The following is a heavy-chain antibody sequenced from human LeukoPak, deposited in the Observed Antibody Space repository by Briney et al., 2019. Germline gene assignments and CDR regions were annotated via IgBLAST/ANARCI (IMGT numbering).Heavy chain of an antibody. Sequence: KSSETLSLTCTVSGGSINNPDYYWTWIRQPPGKGLEWIGYIYYSGSTYYSPSLKSRVTISIDTSKNRFSLNLDSVTAADTAVYYCARKHRSTYYYADWGQGTLVTVSS. CDR3: ARKHRSTYYYAD. CDR2: IYYSGST. J-gene: IGHJ4*02. CDR1: GGSINNPDYY. D-gene: IGHD1-14*01. V-gene: IGHV4-30-4*01.